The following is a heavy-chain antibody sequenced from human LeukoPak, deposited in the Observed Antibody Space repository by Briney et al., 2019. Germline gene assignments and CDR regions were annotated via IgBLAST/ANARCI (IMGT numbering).Heavy chain of an antibody. CDR1: GFTFSSYG. CDR2: ISYDGSNK. CDR3: AKTYYYGSSGYLVY. Sequence: PGGSLRLSCAASGFTFSSYGMHWVRQAPGKGLEWVAVISYDGSNKYYADSVKGRFTISRDNSKNTLYLQMNSLRAEDTAVYYCAKTYYYGSSGYLVYWGQGTLVTVSS. D-gene: IGHD3-22*01. J-gene: IGHJ4*02. V-gene: IGHV3-30*18.